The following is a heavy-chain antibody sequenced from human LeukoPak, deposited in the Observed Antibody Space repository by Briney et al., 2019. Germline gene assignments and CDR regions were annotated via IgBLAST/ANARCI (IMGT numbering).Heavy chain of an antibody. CDR3: ARGTGESSSTNWFDP. D-gene: IGHD6-13*01. V-gene: IGHV1-69*02. J-gene: IGHJ5*02. CDR2: IIPILGIA. CDR1: GGTFSSYT. Sequence: ASVKVSCKASGGTFSSYTNSWVRQAPGQGLEWMGRIIPILGIANYAQKFQGRVTITADKSTSTAYMELSSLRSEDTAVYYCARGTGESSSTNWFDPWGQGTLVTVSS.